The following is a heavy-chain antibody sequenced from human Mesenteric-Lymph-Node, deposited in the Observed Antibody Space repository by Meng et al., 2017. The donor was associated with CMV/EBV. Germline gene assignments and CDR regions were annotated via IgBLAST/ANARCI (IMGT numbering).Heavy chain of an antibody. V-gene: IGHV3-48*03. CDR1: GFTFSSYE. Sequence: GESLKISCAASGFTFSSYEMNWVRQAPGKGLEWVSYISSSGSTIYYADSVKGRFTISRDNAKNSLYLQMNSLRAEDTAVYYCAREDSRIFGVVMEAFDIWGQGTMVTVSS. D-gene: IGHD3-3*01. CDR2: ISSSGSTI. J-gene: IGHJ3*02. CDR3: AREDSRIFGVVMEAFDI.